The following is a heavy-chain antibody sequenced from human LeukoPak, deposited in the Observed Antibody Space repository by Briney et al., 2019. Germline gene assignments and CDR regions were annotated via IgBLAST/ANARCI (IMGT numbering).Heavy chain of an antibody. CDR3: ARHVDSTGTKMDF. CDR2: IYPGDSDT. CDR1: GYSFTSSW. D-gene: IGHD3-22*01. V-gene: IGHV5-51*01. Sequence: GASVKISCKTSGYSFTSSWIGWVRQMPGKGLEWMGIIYPGDSDTKYSLSFQGQVTISVDKSISTAYLQWSSLKASDTAMYFCARHVDSTGTKMDFWGQGTLVTVSS. J-gene: IGHJ4*02.